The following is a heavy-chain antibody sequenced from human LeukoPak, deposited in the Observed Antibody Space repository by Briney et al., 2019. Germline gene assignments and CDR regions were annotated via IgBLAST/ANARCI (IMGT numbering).Heavy chain of an antibody. CDR3: HGWGSSGYLIDAFDI. CDR1: GFTFSSYG. J-gene: IGHJ3*02. CDR2: ISYDGSNK. V-gene: IGHV3-30*03. D-gene: IGHD3-22*01. Sequence: GGSLRLSWAASGFTFSSYGMHWVRQAPGKGLEWVAVISYDGSNKYYADSVKGRFTISRDNSKNTLYLQMNSLRAEDTAVYYCHGWGSSGYLIDAFDIWGQGTMVTVSS.